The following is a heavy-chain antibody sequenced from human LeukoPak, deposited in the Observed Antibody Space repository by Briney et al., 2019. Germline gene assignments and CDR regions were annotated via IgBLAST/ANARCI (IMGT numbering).Heavy chain of an antibody. CDR3: AREDYDYVWGSYRYTFDAFDI. D-gene: IGHD3-16*02. CDR2: ISSDGSRT. V-gene: IGHV3-74*01. J-gene: IGHJ3*02. CDR1: GFTLYDYG. Sequence: GGSLRLSCSASGFTLYDYGMSWVRQAPGKVLEWVSRISSDGSRTNYADSVKGRFTIYRDNAKNTLYLQMNSLRAEDTGGYYCAREDYDYVWGSYRYTFDAFDIWGQGTMVTVSS.